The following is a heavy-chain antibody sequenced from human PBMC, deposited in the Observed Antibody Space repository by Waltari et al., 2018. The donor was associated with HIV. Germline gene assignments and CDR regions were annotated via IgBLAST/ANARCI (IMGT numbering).Heavy chain of an antibody. D-gene: IGHD3-22*01. CDR1: GGSISSSSSY. V-gene: IGHV4-39*01. J-gene: IGHJ3*02. Sequence: QLQLQESGPGLVKPSETLSLTCTVSGGSISSSSSYWGWIRQPPWKGLEWIGGIYYSWSTYSNPSLKIRVTISVDTSKNQFSLKLSSVTAADTAVYYCARWSMIVVADAFDIWGQGTMVTVSS. CDR3: ARWSMIVVADAFDI. CDR2: IYYSWST.